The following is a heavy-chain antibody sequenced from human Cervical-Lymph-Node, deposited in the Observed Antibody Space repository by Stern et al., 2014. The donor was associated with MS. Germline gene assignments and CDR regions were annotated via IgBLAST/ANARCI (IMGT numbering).Heavy chain of an antibody. CDR1: GVTFSSYA. Sequence: VQLLESGAEVKKPGSSVKVSCKASGVTFSSYAISWVRQAPGQGLEWIGGIIPIFGTANYAQKFQGRVTITADESTRTAYMELSSLRSEDTAVYYCARAGVGATIDYYYGMDVWGQGTTVTVSS. V-gene: IGHV1-69*01. J-gene: IGHJ6*02. CDR2: IIPIFGTA. CDR3: ARAGVGATIDYYYGMDV. D-gene: IGHD1-26*01.